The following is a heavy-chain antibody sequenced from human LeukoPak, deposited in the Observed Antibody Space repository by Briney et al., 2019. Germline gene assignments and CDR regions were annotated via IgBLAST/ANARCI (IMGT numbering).Heavy chain of an antibody. J-gene: IGHJ5*02. V-gene: IGHV4-59*08. CDR3: ARHAFVLEAGYWFDP. Sequence: SETLSLTCTVSGGSTGSFYWSWIRHAPGKGPEWIADVYGNGNTNYNPSLRGRVSMSVATSSEQFSLRLRSVTAADTAIYYCARHAFVLEAGYWFDPWGQGILVTVSS. CDR2: VYGNGNT. CDR1: GGSTGSFY. D-gene: IGHD2-8*02.